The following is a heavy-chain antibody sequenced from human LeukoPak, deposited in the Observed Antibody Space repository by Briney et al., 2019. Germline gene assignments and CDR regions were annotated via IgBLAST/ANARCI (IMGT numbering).Heavy chain of an antibody. Sequence: GALRLSCAASGFTFSRHGMSWVRQAPGKGLEWVSTISGSGGNIYYADSVKGRCTISRENSKNTLYLQMNSLRGEDTAVYYCARGFSMYSYDSSVLCWGQGTLVTVSS. J-gene: IGHJ4*02. CDR2: ISGSGGNI. D-gene: IGHD3-22*01. CDR1: GFTFSRHG. V-gene: IGHV3-23*01. CDR3: ARGFSMYSYDSSVLC.